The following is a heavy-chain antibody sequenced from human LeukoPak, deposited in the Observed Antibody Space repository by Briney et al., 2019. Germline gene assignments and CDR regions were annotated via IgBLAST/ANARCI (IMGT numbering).Heavy chain of an antibody. Sequence: GASVKVSCKASGYTFTSYGISWVRQAPGQGLEWMGWISAYNGNTNYAQKLQGRVTMTTDTSTSTAYMELRSLRSDDTAVYYCARDLWYYDSSGYYAEYFDYWGQGTLVTVSS. V-gene: IGHV1-18*01. J-gene: IGHJ4*02. CDR2: ISAYNGNT. D-gene: IGHD3-22*01. CDR1: GYTFTSYG. CDR3: ARDLWYYDSSGYYAEYFDY.